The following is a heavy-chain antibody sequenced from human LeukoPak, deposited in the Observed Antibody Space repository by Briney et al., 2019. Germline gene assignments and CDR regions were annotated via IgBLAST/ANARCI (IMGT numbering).Heavy chain of an antibody. D-gene: IGHD1-26*01. Sequence: ASVKVSCKASGYTFTGYYMHWVRQAPGQGLEWMGWMNPKSGGTNYALKFQGRVTMTRDTSISTAYMELSRLRSDDTAVYYCAREGVGATYRTFDYWGQGTLVTVSS. CDR3: AREGVGATYRTFDY. J-gene: IGHJ4*02. CDR2: MNPKSGGT. CDR1: GYTFTGYY. V-gene: IGHV1-2*02.